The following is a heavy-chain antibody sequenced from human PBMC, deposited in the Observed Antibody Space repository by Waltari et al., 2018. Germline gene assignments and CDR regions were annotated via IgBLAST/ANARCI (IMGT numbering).Heavy chain of an antibody. CDR1: GFTVGTFY. CDR2: SYRDGST. D-gene: IGHD4-4*01. J-gene: IGHJ4*02. V-gene: IGHV3-53*02. Sequence: EVQVVETGGGLIQPGGSLRLSCAVSGFTVGTFYMRWVRQAPGKGLEWVSVSYRDGSTYYTDSVKGRFTISRDNSKNNLYLQMDSLGPEDTAVYYCARRRSGSNSQALENWGQGTLVTVSS. CDR3: ARRRSGSNSQALEN.